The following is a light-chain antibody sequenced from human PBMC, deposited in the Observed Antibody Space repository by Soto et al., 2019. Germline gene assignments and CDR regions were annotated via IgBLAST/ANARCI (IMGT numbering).Light chain of an antibody. J-gene: IGLJ1*01. CDR3: CSYAGSSTSFV. CDR1: SSDVGSYNL. CDR2: EGS. V-gene: IGLV2-23*01. Sequence: QSALTQPAALSWSPGQSITISCTGTSSDVGSYNLVSWYQQHPGKAPKLMIYEGSKRPSGVSNRFSGSKSGNTASLTISGLQAEDEADYYCCSYAGSSTSFVFGTGTKVTVL.